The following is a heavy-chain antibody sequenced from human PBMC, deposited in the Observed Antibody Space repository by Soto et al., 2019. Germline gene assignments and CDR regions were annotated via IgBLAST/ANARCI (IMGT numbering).Heavy chain of an antibody. V-gene: IGHV3-30*19. CDR3: AGWGTTGGLGV. CDR1: GFTFRSFV. D-gene: IGHD3-16*01. CDR2: TSYDGSNT. J-gene: IGHJ4*02. Sequence: QVQLVESGGGVVQPGTSLRLSCVGSGFTFRSFVIHWASQAPGKALEWVALTSYDGSNTYYDDSVKGRFTNSRDNSRNTVDLEMESLGLEDTALYSCAGWGTTGGLGVWRQGKLVSVSS.